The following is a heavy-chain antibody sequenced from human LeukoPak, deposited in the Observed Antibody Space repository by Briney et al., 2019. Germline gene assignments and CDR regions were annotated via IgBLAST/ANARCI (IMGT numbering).Heavy chain of an antibody. D-gene: IGHD4-17*01. CDR2: IYTSGST. Sequence: SLTLSLTCTVSGCSISSYYWSWNRQPAGKRLEWIGRIYTSGSTNYNPSLKSRVTMSVDTSKNQFSLKLSSVTAADTAVYYCARDHDYGAQPFQHWGQGTLVTVSS. V-gene: IGHV4-4*07. CDR3: ARDHDYGAQPFQH. J-gene: IGHJ1*01. CDR1: GCSISSYY.